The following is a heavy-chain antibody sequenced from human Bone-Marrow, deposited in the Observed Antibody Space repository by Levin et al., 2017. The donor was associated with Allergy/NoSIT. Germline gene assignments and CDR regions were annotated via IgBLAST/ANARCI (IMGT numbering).Heavy chain of an antibody. CDR3: VYYYYGMDV. CDR1: GFSFHDYA. V-gene: IGHV3-9*01. J-gene: IGHJ6*02. CDR2: ITWNSGNI. Sequence: GGSLRLSCVTSGFSFHDYAMHWVRQVPGKGLEWVSGITWNSGNIGYADSVKGRFTISRDNAKKSLYLQMNSLRAEDTAFYFCVYYYYGMDVWGQGTTVTVSS.